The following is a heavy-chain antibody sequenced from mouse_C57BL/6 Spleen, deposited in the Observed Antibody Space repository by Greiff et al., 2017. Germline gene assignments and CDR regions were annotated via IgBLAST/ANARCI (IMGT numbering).Heavy chain of an antibody. J-gene: IGHJ4*01. V-gene: IGHV14-1*01. CDR3: TTGRKGSYAMDY. CDR1: GFNIKDYY. Sequence: VQLKQSGAELVRPGASVKLSCTASGFNIKDYYMHWVKQRPEQGLEWIGRIDPEDGDTEYAPKFQGKATMTADTSSNTAYLQLSSLTSEDTAVYYCTTGRKGSYAMDYWGQGTSVTVSS. CDR2: IDPEDGDT.